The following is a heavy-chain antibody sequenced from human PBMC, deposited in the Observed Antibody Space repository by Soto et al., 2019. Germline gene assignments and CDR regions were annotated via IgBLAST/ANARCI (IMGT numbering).Heavy chain of an antibody. D-gene: IGHD3-3*01. J-gene: IGHJ2*01. CDR1: GFTFSSYS. Sequence: VQLVESGGGLVKPGGSLRLSCAASGFTFSSYSMNWVRQAPGKGLEWVSSISSSSSYIYYADSVKGRFTISRDNAKNSLYLQMNSLRAEDTAVYYCATGITIFGVVNYWYFDLWGRGTLVTVSS. CDR2: ISSSSSYI. V-gene: IGHV3-21*01. CDR3: ATGITIFGVVNYWYFDL.